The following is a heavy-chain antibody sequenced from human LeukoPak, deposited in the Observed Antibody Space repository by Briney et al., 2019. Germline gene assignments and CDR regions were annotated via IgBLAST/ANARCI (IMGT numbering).Heavy chain of an antibody. Sequence: ASVKVSCKTSGYTFTGYYMHWVRQAPGQGLEWMGWINPNSGGTNYAQKFQGRVTMTRDTSISTAYMELSRLRSDDTAVYYCARVPYYYDSRGYFAGVGYMDVWGKGTTLTVSS. CDR1: GYTFTGYY. V-gene: IGHV1-2*02. J-gene: IGHJ6*03. CDR3: ARVPYYYDSRGYFAGVGYMDV. CDR2: INPNSGGT. D-gene: IGHD3-22*01.